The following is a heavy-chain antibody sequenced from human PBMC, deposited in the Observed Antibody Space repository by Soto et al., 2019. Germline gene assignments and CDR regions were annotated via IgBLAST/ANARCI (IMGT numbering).Heavy chain of an antibody. V-gene: IGHV4-39*01. J-gene: IGHJ5*02. CDR1: GGSISSSNYY. CDR3: ASRGYYDTIGPRDGLEAFFYGP. CDR2: IYHSGGT. Sequence: QVQLQESGPGLVKPSETLSLTCTVSGGSISSSNYYWGWLRQPPGKGLECIGNIYHSGGTYYNPSLKGRVSIYVDTSKNQFSLKLTSVPAADTAVYYCASRGYYDTIGPRDGLEAFFYGPWGQGALVTVSS. D-gene: IGHD3-22*01.